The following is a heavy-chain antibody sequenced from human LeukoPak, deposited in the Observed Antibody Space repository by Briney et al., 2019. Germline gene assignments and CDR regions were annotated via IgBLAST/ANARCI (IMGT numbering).Heavy chain of an antibody. CDR2: INPSGGST. CDR1: GYTFTSYY. J-gene: IGHJ4*02. V-gene: IGHV1-46*01. D-gene: IGHD6-13*01. Sequence: ASVKVSCKASGYTFTSYYMHWVRQAPGQGLEWMGIINPSGGSTSYAQKFQGRVTMTRDTSTSAVYMELSSLRSDDTAVYYCARDMEVKQQLGLFDYWGQGTLVPVSS. CDR3: ARDMEVKQQLGLFDY.